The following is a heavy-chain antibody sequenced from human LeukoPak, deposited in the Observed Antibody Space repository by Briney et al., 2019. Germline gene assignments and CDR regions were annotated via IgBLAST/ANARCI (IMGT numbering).Heavy chain of an antibody. CDR1: GGTFSNYA. CDR3: ASGGTAGTGY. J-gene: IGHJ4*02. CDR2: IIPILGIA. D-gene: IGHD6-13*01. V-gene: IGHV1-69*04. Sequence: ASVKVSCKASGGTFSNYAISWVRQAPGLGLEWMGRIIPILGIANYAQKFQGRVTITADKSTSTAYMELSSLRSEDTAVYYCASGGTAGTGYWGQGTLVTVSS.